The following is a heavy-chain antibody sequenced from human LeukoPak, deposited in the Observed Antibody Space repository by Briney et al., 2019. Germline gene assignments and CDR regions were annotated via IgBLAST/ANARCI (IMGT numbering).Heavy chain of an antibody. CDR3: ARGFRDTAMFLDY. V-gene: IGHV3-48*03. CDR1: GFTFSSYE. CDR2: ISGSSSNV. J-gene: IGHJ4*02. D-gene: IGHD5-18*01. Sequence: GGSLRLSCAASGFTFSSYEMNWVRQAPGKGLEWISAISGSSSNVYYAASVRGRFTISRDNAENSLYLQLNTMRAEDTAVYYCARGFRDTAMFLDYRGQGTLVTVSS.